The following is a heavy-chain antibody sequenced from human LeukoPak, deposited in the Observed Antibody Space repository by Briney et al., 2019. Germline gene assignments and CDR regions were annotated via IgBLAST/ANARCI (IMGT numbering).Heavy chain of an antibody. CDR1: GGSISSSNW. CDR3: AGEGSGSSWYHALGY. V-gene: IGHV4-4*02. CDR2: IYHSGST. J-gene: IGHJ4*02. Sequence: SEILSLTCAVSGGSISSSNWWSWVRQPPGKGLEWIGEIYHSGSTNYNPSLKSRVTISVDKSKNQFSLKLSSVTAADTAVYYCAGEGSGSSWYHALGYWGQGTLVTVSS. D-gene: IGHD6-13*01.